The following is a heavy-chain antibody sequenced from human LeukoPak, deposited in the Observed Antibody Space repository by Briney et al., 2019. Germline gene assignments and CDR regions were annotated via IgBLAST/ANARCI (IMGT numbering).Heavy chain of an antibody. J-gene: IGHJ3*02. CDR2: IYYSGST. D-gene: IGHD3-9*01. V-gene: IGHV4-59*01. CDR1: GGSISSYY. CDR3: ARVFYDILSPGVGFDI. Sequence: SETLSLTCTVSGGSISSYYWSWIRQPPGKGLEWIGYIYYSGSTNYNPSLKSRVTISVDTSKNQFSLKLSSVTAADTAVYYCARVFYDILSPGVGFDIWGRGTMVTVSS.